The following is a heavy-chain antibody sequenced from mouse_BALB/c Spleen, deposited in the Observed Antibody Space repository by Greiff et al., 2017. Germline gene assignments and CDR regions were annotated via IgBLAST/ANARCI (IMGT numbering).Heavy chain of an antibody. CDR3: TKEGYGDAMDY. Sequence: QVQLQQPGAELVKPGTSVKLSCKASGYNFTSYWINWVKLRPGQGLEWIGDIYPGSGSTNYNEKFKRKATLTVDTSSSTAYMQLSSLSSEDSALYCCTKEGYGDAMDYWGQGTSVTVSS. D-gene: IGHD1-2*01. J-gene: IGHJ4*01. CDR1: GYNFTSYW. V-gene: IGHV1-55*01. CDR2: IYPGSGST.